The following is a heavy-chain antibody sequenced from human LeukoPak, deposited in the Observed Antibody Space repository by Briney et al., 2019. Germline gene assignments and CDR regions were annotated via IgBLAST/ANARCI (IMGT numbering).Heavy chain of an antibody. CDR1: GFTFSNAW. J-gene: IGHJ4*02. CDR3: AKRSIFGVVIPEVY. Sequence: GGSLRLSCAASGFTFSNAWMSWVRQAPGKGLEWVSAISGSGGSTYYADSVKGRFTISRDNSKNTLYLQMNSLRAEDTAVYYCAKRSIFGVVIPEVYWGQGTLVTVSS. CDR2: ISGSGGST. D-gene: IGHD3-3*01. V-gene: IGHV3-23*01.